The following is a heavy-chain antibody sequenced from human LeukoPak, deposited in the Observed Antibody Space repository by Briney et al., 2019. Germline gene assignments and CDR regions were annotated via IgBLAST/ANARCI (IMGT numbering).Heavy chain of an antibody. J-gene: IGHJ5*02. CDR2: IKKDGSEK. CDR3: ARFISLGA. D-gene: IGHD3-16*01. V-gene: IGHV3-7*01. Sequence: GGSLRLSCAASGFTFNSYWMSWVRQAPGKGLEWVANIKKDGSEKNYVDSVKGRFTISRDNAKNSLYLQMDSLRAADTAVYYCARFISLGAWGQGTLVTVSS. CDR1: GFTFNSYW.